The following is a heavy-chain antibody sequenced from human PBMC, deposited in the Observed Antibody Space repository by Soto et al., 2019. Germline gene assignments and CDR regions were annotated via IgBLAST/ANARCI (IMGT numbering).Heavy chain of an antibody. V-gene: IGHV1-69*04. J-gene: IGHJ5*02. Sequence: SVKVSCKASGYTFTNYYIHWVRQAPGQGLEWMGRIIPILGIANYAQKFQGRVTITADKSTSTAYMELSSLRSEDTAVYYCARDRTGTTGWFDPWGQGTLVTVSS. CDR3: ARDRTGTTGWFDP. D-gene: IGHD1-1*01. CDR2: IIPILGIA. CDR1: GYTFTNYY.